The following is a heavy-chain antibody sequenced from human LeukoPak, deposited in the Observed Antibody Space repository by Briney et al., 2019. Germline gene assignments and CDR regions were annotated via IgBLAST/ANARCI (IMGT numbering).Heavy chain of an antibody. Sequence: SETLSLTCTVSGGSINNYYWSWIRQPPGKGLEWIGYIYYSGSTNYNPSLKSRVTISVDTSKNQFSLKLSSVTAADTAVYYCARGDRRGYYYYYMDVWGKGTTVTISS. V-gene: IGHV4-59*08. CDR3: ARGDRRGYYYYYMDV. CDR1: GGSINNYY. J-gene: IGHJ6*03. CDR2: IYYSGST. D-gene: IGHD3-16*01.